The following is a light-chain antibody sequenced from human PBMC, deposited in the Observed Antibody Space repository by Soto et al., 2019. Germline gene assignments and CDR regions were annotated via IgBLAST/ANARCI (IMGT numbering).Light chain of an antibody. CDR1: QSVDTTF. CDR3: QQYMSSVT. Sequence: DIVLTQSPGSLSLSPGQRATLSCRASQSVDTTFFAWYQKKPGQAPRLLIYGASKRATGIPDRFSGSGSGTDFTLIIRRLEPEDFAVYYCQQYMSSVTFGQGTKVEIK. V-gene: IGKV3-20*01. CDR2: GAS. J-gene: IGKJ1*01.